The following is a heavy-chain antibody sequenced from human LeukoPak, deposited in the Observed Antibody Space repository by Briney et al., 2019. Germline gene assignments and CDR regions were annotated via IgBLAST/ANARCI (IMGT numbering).Heavy chain of an antibody. CDR3: VRQGDGSGWLFHY. D-gene: IGHD6-19*01. CDR2: IYPGDSDT. V-gene: IGHV5-51*01. CDR1: GYNFTNYW. J-gene: IGHJ4*02. Sequence: GESLKISCKGSGYNFTNYWIDWVRQMPGKGLEWMGIIYPGDSDTRYSPSFQGQVTFSADKSISTAYLQWSSMKASDSAMYYCVRQGDGSGWLFHYWGQGTLVTVSS.